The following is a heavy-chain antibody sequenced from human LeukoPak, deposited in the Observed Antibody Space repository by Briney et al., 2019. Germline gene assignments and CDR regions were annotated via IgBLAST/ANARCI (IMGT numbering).Heavy chain of an antibody. CDR3: ARVKRMVRGVGGYWFDP. D-gene: IGHD3-10*01. CDR2: MNPNSGNT. J-gene: IGHJ5*02. V-gene: IGHV1-8*01. Sequence: ASVKVSCKASGYTFTSYDINWVRQATGQGLEWMGWMNPNSGNTGYAQKFQGRVTMTRNTSISTAYMELSSLRSEDTAVYYCARVKRMVRGVGGYWFDPWGQGTLVTVSS. CDR1: GYTFTSYD.